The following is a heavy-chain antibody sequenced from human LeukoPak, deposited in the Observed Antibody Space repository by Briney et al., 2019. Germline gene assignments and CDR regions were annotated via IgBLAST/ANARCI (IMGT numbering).Heavy chain of an antibody. V-gene: IGHV4-31*03. CDR1: GGSISSGGYY. J-gene: IGHJ4*02. D-gene: IGHD6-13*01. CDR2: IYYSGST. Sequence: SETLSLTCTVSGGSISSGGYYWSRIRQHPGKGLEWIGYIYYSGSTYYIPSLNSRVTISVDTSKNQFSLKLSSVTAADTAVYYCARYIAAAATYYFDYWGQGTLVTVSS. CDR3: ARYIAAAATYYFDY.